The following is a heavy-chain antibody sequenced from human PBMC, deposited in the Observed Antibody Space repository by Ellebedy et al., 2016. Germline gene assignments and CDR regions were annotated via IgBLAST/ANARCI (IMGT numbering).Heavy chain of an antibody. CDR1: GFTFSSYA. J-gene: IGHJ4*02. CDR2: ISGSGGGT. CDR3: AKSPLVVVAATCLDY. D-gene: IGHD2-15*01. V-gene: IGHV3-23*01. Sequence: GGSLRLSCAASGFTFSSYAMSWVRQTPGKGLEWVSAISGSGGGTSYADSVKGRFTISRDNSKTTLFLQMNSLRAEDTALHYCAKSPLVVVAATCLDYWGQGTLVTVSS.